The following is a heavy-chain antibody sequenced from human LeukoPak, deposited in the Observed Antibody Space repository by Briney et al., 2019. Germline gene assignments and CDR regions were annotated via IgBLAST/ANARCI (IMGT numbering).Heavy chain of an antibody. J-gene: IGHJ4*02. CDR1: GFTFSDYD. CDR2: ISSNGGST. CDR3: ARDSSSRPFDY. V-gene: IGHV3-64*01. Sequence: GGSLRLSCAASGFTFSDYDMHWVRQAPGKGLEYVSTISSNGGSTYYANSVKGRFTVSRDNSKNTLYLQMGSLRAEDMAVYYCARDSSSRPFDYWGQGTLVTVSS. D-gene: IGHD6-19*01.